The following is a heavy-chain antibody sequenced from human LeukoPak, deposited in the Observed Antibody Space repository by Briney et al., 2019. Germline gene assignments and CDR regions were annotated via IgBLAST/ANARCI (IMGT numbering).Heavy chain of an antibody. Sequence: PGGSLRLSCAASGFIFSSYAMSWVRQAPGKGLEWVSAISGSGGSTYYADSVKGRFTISRDNSKNTLYLQMNSLRAEDTAVYYCAKAPYYDSSGYHITLFDYWGQGTLVTVSS. V-gene: IGHV3-23*01. CDR1: GFIFSSYA. CDR3: AKAPYYDSSGYHITLFDY. CDR2: ISGSGGST. J-gene: IGHJ4*02. D-gene: IGHD3-22*01.